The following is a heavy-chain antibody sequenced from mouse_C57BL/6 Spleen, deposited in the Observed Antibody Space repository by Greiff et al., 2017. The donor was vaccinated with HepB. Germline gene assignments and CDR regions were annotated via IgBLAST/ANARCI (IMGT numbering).Heavy chain of an antibody. V-gene: IGHV1-22*01. CDR1: GYTFTDYN. D-gene: IGHD1-1*01. CDR2: INPNNGGT. CDR3: ARSLRYPWYFDV. Sequence: EVQLQQSGPELVKPGASVKMSCKASGYTFTDYNMHWVKQSHGKSLEWIGYINPNNGGTSYNQKFKGKATLTVNKSSSTAYMELRSLTSEDSAVYYCARSLRYPWYFDVWGTGTTVTVSS. J-gene: IGHJ1*03.